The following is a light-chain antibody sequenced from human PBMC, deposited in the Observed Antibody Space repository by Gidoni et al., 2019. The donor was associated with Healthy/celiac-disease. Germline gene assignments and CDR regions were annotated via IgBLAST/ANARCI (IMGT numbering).Light chain of an antibody. CDR2: KDS. V-gene: IGLV3-25*03. J-gene: IGLJ2*01. CDR3: QSADSSGTYPKV. Sequence: SYELTHPPSGSVSPGQTARITCPGDALPKQYAYWYQQKPGKAPVLVIYKDSERPPGIPGRFSGSSSGTTVTLTISGVQAEDEADYYCQSADSSGTYPKVFGGGTKLTVL. CDR1: ALPKQY.